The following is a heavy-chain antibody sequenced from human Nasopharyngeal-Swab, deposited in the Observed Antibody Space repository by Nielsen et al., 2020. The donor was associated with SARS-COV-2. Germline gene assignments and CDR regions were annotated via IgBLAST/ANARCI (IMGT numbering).Heavy chain of an antibody. V-gene: IGHV3-23*01. CDR2: ISGSGGST. D-gene: IGHD6-13*01. CDR3: AKDFVGQQTYYYGMDV. CDR1: GFTFSSYA. Sequence: GGSLRLSCAASGFTFSSYAMSWVRQAPGKGLEWVSAISGSGGSTYYADSVKGRFTISRDNSKNTLYLQMNSLRAEDTAVYYCAKDFVGQQTYYYGMDVWGQGTTVTVSS. J-gene: IGHJ6*02.